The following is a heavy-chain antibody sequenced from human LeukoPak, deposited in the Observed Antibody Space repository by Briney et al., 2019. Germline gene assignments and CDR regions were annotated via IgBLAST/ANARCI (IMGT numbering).Heavy chain of an antibody. CDR1: GFTFSNYA. CDR3: ARGGVYSSGWYVDY. CDR2: INDSGGST. V-gene: IGHV3-23*01. D-gene: IGHD6-19*01. Sequence: GGSLRLSCAASGFTFSNYAMSWVRQAPGKGLEWVSAINDSGGSTYYADSVKGRFTISRDNSKNTLYLQMNSLRAEDTAVYYCARGGVYSSGWYVDYWGQGTLVTVSS. J-gene: IGHJ4*02.